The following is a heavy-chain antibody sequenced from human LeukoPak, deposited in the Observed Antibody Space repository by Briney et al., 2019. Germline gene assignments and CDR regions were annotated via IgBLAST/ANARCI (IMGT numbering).Heavy chain of an antibody. D-gene: IGHD6-19*01. Sequence: SVKVSCKASGGTFSSYAISWVRQAPGQGLEWMGGIIPIFGTANYAQKFQGRVTITADKSTSTAYMERSSLRSEDTAVYYCAGDVGYSSGWYEGGGDYWGQGTLVTVSS. CDR2: IIPIFGTA. J-gene: IGHJ4*02. CDR3: AGDVGYSSGWYEGGGDY. CDR1: GGTFSSYA. V-gene: IGHV1-69*06.